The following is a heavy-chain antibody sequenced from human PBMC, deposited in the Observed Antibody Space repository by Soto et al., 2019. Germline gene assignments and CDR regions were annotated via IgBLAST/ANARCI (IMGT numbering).Heavy chain of an antibody. Sequence: SQTLSLTCAISGDSVSSNSVAWTWIRQSPSRGLEWLGRTYYRSKWYNDYAVSVRSRITIKSDTSKNQFSLQLNSLTPEDTAVYYCVRQSSSGYYSGMDVWGQGTTVTDSS. D-gene: IGHD6-6*01. CDR3: VRQSSSGYYSGMDV. V-gene: IGHV6-1*01. J-gene: IGHJ6*02. CDR2: TYYRSKWYN. CDR1: GDSVSSNSVA.